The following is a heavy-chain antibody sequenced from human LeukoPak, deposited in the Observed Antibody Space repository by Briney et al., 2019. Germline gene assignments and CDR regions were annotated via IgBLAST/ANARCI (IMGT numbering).Heavy chain of an antibody. J-gene: IGHJ5*02. CDR2: ISGSGGST. D-gene: IGHD5-12*01. CDR3: AKDIGATIWFDP. V-gene: IGHV3-23*01. Sequence: GGSLRLSCAASGFTFSSYAMSWVRQAPGKGLEWVSAISGSGGSTYYADSVKGRFTIPRDNSKNTLHLQMNSLRAEDTAVYYCAKDIGATIWFDPWGQGTLVTVSS. CDR1: GFTFSSYA.